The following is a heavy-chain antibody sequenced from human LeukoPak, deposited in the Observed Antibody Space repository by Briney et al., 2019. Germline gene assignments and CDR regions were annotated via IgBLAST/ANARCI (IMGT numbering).Heavy chain of an antibody. V-gene: IGHV4-61*02. CDR2: IYTSGST. D-gene: IGHD3-10*01. CDR1: GGSISSGSYY. CDR3: ARGDSMVRGVIIPHPFDY. J-gene: IGHJ4*02. Sequence: SETLSLTCTVSGGSISSGSYYWSWIRQSAGKGVEWIGRIYTSGSTNYDPSLKSRVTMSVDTSKNQFSLKLSSVTAADTAVYYCARGDSMVRGVIIPHPFDYWGQGTLVTVSS.